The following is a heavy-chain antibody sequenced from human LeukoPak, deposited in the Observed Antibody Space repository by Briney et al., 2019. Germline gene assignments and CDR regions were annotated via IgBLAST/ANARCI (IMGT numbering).Heavy chain of an antibody. CDR2: IYYSGTT. J-gene: IGHJ4*02. D-gene: IGHD5-24*01. Sequence: SETLSLICTVSGGSISIYYWSWIRQPPGKGLEWIGYIYYSGTTNYNPSLKSRVTISTDSSKNQFSLNLTSVTAADTAVYYCARSRTNRDVYNFYYWGQGTLVTVSS. V-gene: IGHV4-59*08. CDR1: GGSISIYY. CDR3: ARSRTNRDVYNFYY.